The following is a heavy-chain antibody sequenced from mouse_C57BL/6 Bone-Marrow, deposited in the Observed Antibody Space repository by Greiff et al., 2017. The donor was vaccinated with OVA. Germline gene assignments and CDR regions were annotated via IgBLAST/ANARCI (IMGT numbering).Heavy chain of an antibody. CDR1: GYTFTDYY. CDR2: INPYNGGT. J-gene: IGHJ2*01. D-gene: IGHD1-1*01. V-gene: IGHV1-19*01. Sequence: EVQLQQSGPVLVKPGASVKMSCKASGYTFTDYYMNWVKQSHGKSLEWIGVINPYNGGTSYNQKFKGKATLTVDKSSSTAYMELNSLTSEDSAIYYCARRGITTAGADYWGQGTTLTVSS. CDR3: ARRGITTAGADY.